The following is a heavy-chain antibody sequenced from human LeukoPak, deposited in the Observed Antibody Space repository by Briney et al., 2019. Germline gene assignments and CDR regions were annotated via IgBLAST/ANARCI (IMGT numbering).Heavy chain of an antibody. D-gene: IGHD6-13*01. CDR1: GFTFSSYS. V-gene: IGHV3-21*01. J-gene: IGHJ5*02. CDR3: ARDGAYSSSWPNWFDP. Sequence: PGGSLRLSCAASGFTFSSYSMNWVRQAPGKGLEWVSSISSSSSYIYYADSVKGRFTISRDNAKNSLYLQMNSLRAEDTAVYYCARDGAYSSSWPNWFDPWGQGTLVTVSS. CDR2: ISSSSSYI.